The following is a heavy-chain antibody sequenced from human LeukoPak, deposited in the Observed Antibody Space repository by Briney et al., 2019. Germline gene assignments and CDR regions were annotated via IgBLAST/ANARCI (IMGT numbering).Heavy chain of an antibody. V-gene: IGHV4-59*08. CDR1: GGSISSYY. D-gene: IGHD6-19*01. CDR2: IYYSGST. J-gene: IGHJ4*02. Sequence: PSETLSLTCTASGGSISSYYWSWIRQPPGKALEWIGYIYYSGSTHYDPSLKSRVTISVDTSKNQFSLKLSSVTAADTAVYYCAAVISSGWYNYWGQGTLVTVSS. CDR3: AAVISSGWYNY.